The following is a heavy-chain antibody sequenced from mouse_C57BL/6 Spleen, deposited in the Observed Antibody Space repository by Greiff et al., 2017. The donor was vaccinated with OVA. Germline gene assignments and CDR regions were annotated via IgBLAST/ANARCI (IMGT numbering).Heavy chain of an antibody. CDR3: ASPTYYGSSPFAD. Sequence: EVKLVESGGGLVQPGGSLKLSCAASGFTFSDYYMYWVRQPPEKRLEWVAYISNGGGSTYYPDTVKGRFTISRDNAKNTLYLQISRLKSEDTAMYYCASPTYYGSSPFADWGQGTLVTVAA. V-gene: IGHV5-12*01. CDR1: GFTFSDYY. CDR2: ISNGGGST. D-gene: IGHD1-1*01. J-gene: IGHJ3*01.